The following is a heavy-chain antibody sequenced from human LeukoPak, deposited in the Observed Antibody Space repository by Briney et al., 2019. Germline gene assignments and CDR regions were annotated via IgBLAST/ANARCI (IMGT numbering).Heavy chain of an antibody. V-gene: IGHV3-21*01. CDR2: ISSSGTYI. D-gene: IGHD2-21*02. J-gene: IGHJ4*02. Sequence: PGGSLRLSCAATGFAFKSYSMNWVRQAPGKGLEWVSSISSSGTYIYYADSVKGRFTISRDDAKNSLYLQMNSLRAEETAVYFCARGSGDLFNFGYWGQGTLVTVSS. CDR1: GFAFKSYS. CDR3: ARGSGDLFNFGY.